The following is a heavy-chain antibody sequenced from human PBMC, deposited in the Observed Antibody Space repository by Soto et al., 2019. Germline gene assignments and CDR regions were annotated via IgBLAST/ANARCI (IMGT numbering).Heavy chain of an antibody. V-gene: IGHV3-30*18. CDR3: AKGEVRGIIPSYFDY. CDR1: GFTFNSYG. CDR2: ISYDGGNK. D-gene: IGHD3-10*01. J-gene: IGHJ4*02. Sequence: VGSLRLSCVASGFTFNSYGMHWVRQAPGKGLEWVAVISYDGGNKYYVDSVKGRFTISRDNSKNTLYLQMDSLRAEDTAVYYCAKGEVRGIIPSYFDYWGLGTLVTVSS.